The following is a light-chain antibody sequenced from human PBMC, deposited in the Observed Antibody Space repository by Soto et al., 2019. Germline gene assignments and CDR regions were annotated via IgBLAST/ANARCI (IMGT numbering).Light chain of an antibody. J-gene: IGKJ1*01. V-gene: IGKV1-5*03. CDR2: KAS. CDR1: QTISSW. Sequence: DIQMTQSPSTLSGSVGDRVTITCRASQTISSWLAWYQQKPGKAPKLLIYKASTLKSGVPSRFSGSGSGTEFTLTSSSLQHDYVATYYCQHYNSYSEAFGPGTKVELK. CDR3: QHYNSYSEA.